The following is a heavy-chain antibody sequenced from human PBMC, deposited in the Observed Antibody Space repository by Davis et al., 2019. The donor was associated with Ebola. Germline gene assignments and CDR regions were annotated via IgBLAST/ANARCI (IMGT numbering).Heavy chain of an antibody. CDR3: ARDPYYDFWSGYPTYFDY. CDR1: GFTFRDYG. V-gene: IGHV3-48*02. J-gene: IGHJ4*02. CDR2: ISSSSSTI. D-gene: IGHD3-3*01. Sequence: GESLKISCSVSGFTFRDYGMNWVRQAPGKGLEWVSYISSSSSTIYYADSVKGRFTISRDNAKNSLYLQMNSLRDEDTAVYYCARDPYYDFWSGYPTYFDYWGQGTLVTVSS.